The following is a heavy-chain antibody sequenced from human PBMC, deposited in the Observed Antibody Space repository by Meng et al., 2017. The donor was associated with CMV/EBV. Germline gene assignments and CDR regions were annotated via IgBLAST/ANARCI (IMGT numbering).Heavy chain of an antibody. Sequence: KVSCKASGGTFSSYAISWVRQAPGQGLEWMGGIIPIFGTANYAQKFQGRVTITTDESTSTAYMELSSLRSEDTAVYYCARDLSGDSPGSYYFDYWGQGTLVTVSS. CDR3: ARDLSGDSPGSYYFDY. V-gene: IGHV1-69*05. CDR1: GGTFSSYA. J-gene: IGHJ4*02. D-gene: IGHD3-10*02. CDR2: IIPIFGTA.